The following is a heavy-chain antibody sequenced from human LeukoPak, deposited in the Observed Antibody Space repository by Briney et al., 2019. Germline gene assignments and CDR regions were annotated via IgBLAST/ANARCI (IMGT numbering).Heavy chain of an antibody. CDR2: ISAGGGST. D-gene: IGHD2-2*01. J-gene: IGHJ4*02. Sequence: PGGSLRLSCAASGFTFSSYAMSWVRQAPGKGLEWVSGISAGGGSTYYADSVKGRFTISRDSSKNTLYPQMNSLRVEDTAVYYCAKDLGQVGPAGKFDYWGQGTLVTVSS. CDR3: AKDLGQVGPAGKFDY. V-gene: IGHV3-23*01. CDR1: GFTFSSYA.